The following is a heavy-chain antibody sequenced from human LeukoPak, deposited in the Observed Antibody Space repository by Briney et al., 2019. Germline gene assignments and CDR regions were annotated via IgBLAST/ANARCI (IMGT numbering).Heavy chain of an antibody. J-gene: IGHJ3*02. CDR2: MSPNSGNT. V-gene: IGHV1-8*01. CDR1: GYTFTSYD. Sequence: ASVKVSCKASGYTFTSYDINWVRQATGQGLEWMGWMSPNSGNTGYAQKFQGRVTMTRNTSISTAYMELSSLRSEDTAVYYCARIPARGWFGGVRTKTNAFDIWGQGTMVTVSS. D-gene: IGHD3-16*01. CDR3: ARIPARGWFGGVRTKTNAFDI.